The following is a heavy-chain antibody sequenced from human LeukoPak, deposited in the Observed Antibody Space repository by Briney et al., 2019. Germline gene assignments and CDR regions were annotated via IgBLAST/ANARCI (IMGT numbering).Heavy chain of an antibody. V-gene: IGHV3-23*01. CDR2: ISGSGGST. Sequence: PGGSLRLSCAASGFTFSSYAMSWVRQAPGKGLEWVSAISGSGGSTYYADSVKGRFTISRDNSKNTLYLQMNSLRAEDTAVYYCAGPFAGYDSSGYYPIPFDYWGQGTLVTVSS. J-gene: IGHJ4*02. D-gene: IGHD3-22*01. CDR1: GFTFSSYA. CDR3: AGPFAGYDSSGYYPIPFDY.